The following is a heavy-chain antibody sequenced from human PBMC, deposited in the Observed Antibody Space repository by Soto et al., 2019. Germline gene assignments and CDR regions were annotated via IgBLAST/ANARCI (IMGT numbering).Heavy chain of an antibody. D-gene: IGHD4-17*01. Sequence: GGSLRLSCAASGFTFSSYAMSWVRQAPGKGLEWVSAISGSGGSTYYADSVKGRFTISRDNSKNTLYLQMNSLRAEDKAVYYCAKDIYPSYLDYGGKPFDYWGQGTLVTVSS. CDR1: GFTFSSYA. J-gene: IGHJ4*02. V-gene: IGHV3-23*01. CDR3: AKDIYPSYLDYGGKPFDY. CDR2: ISGSGGST.